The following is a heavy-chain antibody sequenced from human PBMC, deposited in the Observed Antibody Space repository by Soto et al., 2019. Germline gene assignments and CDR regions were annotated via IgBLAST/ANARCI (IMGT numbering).Heavy chain of an antibody. CDR3: AKRPTSTGFGDPFDI. D-gene: IGHD3-10*01. V-gene: IGHV3-23*01. CDR1: GFTFSTYA. Sequence: GGSLRLSCAASGFTFSTYAMSWVRQAPGKGLEWVSTISSSGGNTFYTDSVKGRFTISRDNSKNTLYLQMNSLRAEDMAIYYCAKRPTSTGFGDPFDIWGQGTMVTVSS. CDR2: ISSSGGNT. J-gene: IGHJ3*02.